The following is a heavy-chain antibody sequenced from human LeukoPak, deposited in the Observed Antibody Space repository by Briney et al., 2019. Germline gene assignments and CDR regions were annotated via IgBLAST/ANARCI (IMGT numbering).Heavy chain of an antibody. J-gene: IGHJ4*02. Sequence: SETLSLTCAVYGGSFSGYYWSWIRQPPGKGLEWIGEINHSGSTNYNPSLKSRVTISVDTSKNQFSLKLSSVTAADTAVYYCVRGSGWYGLDHWGQGTLDTVSS. D-gene: IGHD6-19*01. CDR1: GGSFSGYY. CDR3: VRGSGWYGLDH. CDR2: INHSGST. V-gene: IGHV4-34*01.